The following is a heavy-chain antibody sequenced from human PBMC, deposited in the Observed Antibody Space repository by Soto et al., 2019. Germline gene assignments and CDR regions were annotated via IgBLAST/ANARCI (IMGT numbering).Heavy chain of an antibody. Sequence: QVQLVESGGGVVQPGRSLRLSCAASGFTVSNYAMHWVRQAPGKGLEWLAIISYDGDNEYYADSVRGRFTISRDNSKNTLYLQTNNLRHEDTAVDYCAKDGGPVYCNSPGCSAKHFDYWGQGTLVTVSS. CDR3: AKDGGPVYCNSPGCSAKHFDY. CDR1: GFTVSNYA. D-gene: IGHD2-2*01. V-gene: IGHV3-30*18. CDR2: ISYDGDNE. J-gene: IGHJ4*02.